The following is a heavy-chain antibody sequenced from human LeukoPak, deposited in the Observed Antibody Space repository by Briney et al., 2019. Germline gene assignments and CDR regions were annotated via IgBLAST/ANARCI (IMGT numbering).Heavy chain of an antibody. CDR3: ARDLPVAGESNWFDP. CDR1: GYTFTDYY. J-gene: IGHJ5*02. CDR2: VDPEDGET. D-gene: IGHD6-19*01. Sequence: ASVKVSCEVSGYTFTDYYMHWVQQAPGKGLEWMGLVDPEDGETIYAEKFQGRVTITADTSTDTAYMELSRLRSDDTAVYYCARDLPVAGESNWFDPWGQGTLVTVSS. V-gene: IGHV1-69-2*01.